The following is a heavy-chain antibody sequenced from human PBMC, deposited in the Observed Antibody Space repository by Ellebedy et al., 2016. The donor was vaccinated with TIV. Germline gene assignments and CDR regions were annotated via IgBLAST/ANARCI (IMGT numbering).Heavy chain of an antibody. CDR3: AKISPTHRGAFDI. CDR1: GFTFSSYA. CDR2: FGGRSTTT. Sequence: GGSLRLSXEASGFTFSSYAMSWLRQAPGKGLEWVSVFGGRSTTTYYADSVKGRFTTSRDNSKNTLFLQMNSLRGDETARYYCAKISPTHRGAFDIWGQGTMVTVSS. V-gene: IGHV3-23*01. D-gene: IGHD3-3*02. J-gene: IGHJ3*02.